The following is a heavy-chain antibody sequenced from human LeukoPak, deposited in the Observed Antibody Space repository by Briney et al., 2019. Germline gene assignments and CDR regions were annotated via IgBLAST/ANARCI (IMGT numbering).Heavy chain of an antibody. Sequence: GGSLRLSCAASGFTVSSNYMSWVRQAPGKGLEWVSVIYSGGSTYYADSVKGRFTISRDNSKNTLYLQMNSLRAEDTAVYYCARDNYAGTTDYWGQGTLVIVSS. V-gene: IGHV3-53*01. D-gene: IGHD1-1*01. J-gene: IGHJ4*02. CDR1: GFTVSSNY. CDR3: ARDNYAGTTDY. CDR2: IYSGGST.